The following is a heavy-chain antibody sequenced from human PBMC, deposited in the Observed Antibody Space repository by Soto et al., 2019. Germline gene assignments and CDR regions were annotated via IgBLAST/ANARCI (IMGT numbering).Heavy chain of an antibody. J-gene: IGHJ4*02. CDR3: ARDASGPHYFDD. CDR2: IIPILGIA. V-gene: IGHV1-69*04. Sequence: SVKVSCKASGGTFSSYTISWVRQAPGQGLEWMGRIIPILGIANYAQKFQGRVTITADKSTSTAYMELSSLRSEDTAVYYCARDASGPHYFDDWGEGSLVTVSS. CDR1: GGTFSSYT.